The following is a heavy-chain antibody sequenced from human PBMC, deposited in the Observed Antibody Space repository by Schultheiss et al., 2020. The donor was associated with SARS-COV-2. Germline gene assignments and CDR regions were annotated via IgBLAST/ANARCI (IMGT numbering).Heavy chain of an antibody. J-gene: IGHJ4*02. CDR1: GFTFSCYG. CDR2: IYSGGST. V-gene: IGHV3-NL1*01. CDR3: AKDSGYFDWLLFDY. D-gene: IGHD3-9*01. Sequence: GGSLRLSCAASGFTFSCYGMHWVRQAPGKGLEWVAVIYSGGSTYYADSVKGRFTISRDNSKNTLYLQMNSLRAEDTAVYYCAKDSGYFDWLLFDYWGQGTVGTVSS.